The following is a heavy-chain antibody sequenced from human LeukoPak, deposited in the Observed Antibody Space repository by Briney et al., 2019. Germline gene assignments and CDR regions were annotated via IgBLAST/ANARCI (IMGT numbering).Heavy chain of an antibody. J-gene: IGHJ3*01. CDR1: GFTFSSYG. CDR2: IWYDGSNK. V-gene: IGHV3-33*08. Sequence: GGSLRLSCAASGFTFSSYGMHWVRQAPGKGLEWVAIIWYDGSNKYYADSVKGRFTISRDNSKNTLSLQMNSLRAEDTAVYYCARESSSGGFDVWGQGTMVIVPS. D-gene: IGHD6-6*01. CDR3: ARESSSGGFDV.